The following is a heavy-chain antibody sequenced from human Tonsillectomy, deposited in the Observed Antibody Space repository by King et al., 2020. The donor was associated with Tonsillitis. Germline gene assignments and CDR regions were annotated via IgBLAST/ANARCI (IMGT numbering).Heavy chain of an antibody. Sequence: VQLVESGGGLVKPGGSLRLSCAASGFTFSDYYMNWIRQAPGKGLEWVSYISSSSISTNYADSVKGRFTISRDNAKNSLYLQMNSLRAGDTAVYYCARDLIREASDAFAIWGQGTMVTASS. J-gene: IGHJ3*02. CDR2: ISSSSIST. D-gene: IGHD5-24*01. CDR3: ARDLIREASDAFAI. CDR1: GFTFSDYY. V-gene: IGHV3-11*05.